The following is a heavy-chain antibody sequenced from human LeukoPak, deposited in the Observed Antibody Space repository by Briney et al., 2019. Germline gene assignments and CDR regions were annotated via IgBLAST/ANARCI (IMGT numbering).Heavy chain of an antibody. CDR3: ARDAPCSGGSCLDY. Sequence: ASVKVSCKASGYTFTGYYMHWVRQAPGQGLEWMGWINPNSGGTNYAQKFQGRVTMTRDTSISTAYMELSRLRSDDTAVYYCARDAPCSGGSCLDYWGQGTLVTVSS. V-gene: IGHV1-2*02. J-gene: IGHJ4*02. CDR1: GYTFTGYY. D-gene: IGHD2-15*01. CDR2: INPNSGGT.